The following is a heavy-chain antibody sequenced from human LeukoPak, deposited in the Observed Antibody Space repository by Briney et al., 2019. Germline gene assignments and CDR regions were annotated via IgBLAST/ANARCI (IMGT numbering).Heavy chain of an antibody. CDR3: ARSPGAKFDP. D-gene: IGHD4/OR15-4a*01. J-gene: IGHJ5*02. Sequence: PSGTLSLTCTVSGVSTSTTSEYWGWVRQTPGQGLEWIASNYYSGATQYNPSLQSRVTISIDTSKNEFSMSLSSVTAADTGIYYCARSPGAKFDPWGQGTLVTVSS. CDR2: NYYSGAT. V-gene: IGHV4-39*01. CDR1: GVSTSTTSEY.